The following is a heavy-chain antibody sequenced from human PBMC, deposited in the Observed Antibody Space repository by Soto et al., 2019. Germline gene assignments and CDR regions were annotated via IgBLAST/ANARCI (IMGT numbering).Heavy chain of an antibody. D-gene: IGHD3-10*01. Sequence: GGSLRLSCAASGFTFSSYAMSWVRQAPGKGLEWVSAISGSGGSTYYADSVKGRFTISRDNSKNTLYLQMNSLRAEDTAVYYCAIVDFYGSGTGEYYYYHYGMDVWGQGTTVTVSS. CDR3: AIVDFYGSGTGEYYYYHYGMDV. J-gene: IGHJ6*02. CDR1: GFTFSSYA. V-gene: IGHV3-23*01. CDR2: ISGSGGST.